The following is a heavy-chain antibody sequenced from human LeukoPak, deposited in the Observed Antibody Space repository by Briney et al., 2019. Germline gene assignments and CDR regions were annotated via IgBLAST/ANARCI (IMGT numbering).Heavy chain of an antibody. V-gene: IGHV3-23*01. CDR2: ISGSGGST. D-gene: IGHD3-3*02. CDR1: GFTFSSYA. Sequence: GGSLRLSCAASGFTFSSYAMSWVRQAPGKGLEWVSAISGSGGSTYYADSVKGRFTISRDNSKNTVYLQMNSLRAEDTAVYFCAKRILNAPRYFDYWGQGTLVTVSS. CDR3: AKRILNAPRYFDY. J-gene: IGHJ4*02.